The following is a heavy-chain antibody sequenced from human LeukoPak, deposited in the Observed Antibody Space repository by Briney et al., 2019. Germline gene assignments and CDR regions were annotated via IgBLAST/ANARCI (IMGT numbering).Heavy chain of an antibody. CDR2: ISSSGSYI. D-gene: IGHD6-19*01. V-gene: IGHV3-21*01. CDR1: GFTFSSYS. Sequence: PGGSLRLSCAASGFTFSSYSMNWVRQDPGKGLEWVSSISSSGSYIYYADSVKGRFTISRDNAKNSLYLQMNSLRAEDTAVYYCARARGGWYSEYWGQGTLVTVSS. J-gene: IGHJ4*02. CDR3: ARARGGWYSEY.